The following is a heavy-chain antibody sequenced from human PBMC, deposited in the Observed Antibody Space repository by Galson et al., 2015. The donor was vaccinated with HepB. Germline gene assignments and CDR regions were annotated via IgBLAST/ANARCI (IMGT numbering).Heavy chain of an antibody. J-gene: IGHJ4*02. V-gene: IGHV3-48*01. CDR1: GFTFSSYS. Sequence: SLRLSCAASGFTFSSYSMNWVRQAPGKGLEWVSYISSSSSTIYYADSVKGRFTISRDNAKNSLYLQMNSLRAEDTAVYYCARDGSENWNYIPFGYWGQGTLVTVSS. CDR3: ARDGSENWNYIPFGY. D-gene: IGHD1-7*01. CDR2: ISSSSSTI.